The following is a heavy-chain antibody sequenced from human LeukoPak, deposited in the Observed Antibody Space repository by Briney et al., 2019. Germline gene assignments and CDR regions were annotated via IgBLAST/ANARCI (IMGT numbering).Heavy chain of an antibody. CDR2: IYSGGST. Sequence: GGSLRLSCAVSGFTVSSNYMSWIRQAPGKGLEWVSVIYSGGSTDYADSVKGRFTISRDNSKNTLYLQMNSLRAEDTAVYYCAREGIAVNYYYGMDVWGQGTTVTVSS. J-gene: IGHJ6*02. CDR3: AREGIAVNYYYGMDV. CDR1: GFTVSSNY. V-gene: IGHV3-53*01. D-gene: IGHD6-19*01.